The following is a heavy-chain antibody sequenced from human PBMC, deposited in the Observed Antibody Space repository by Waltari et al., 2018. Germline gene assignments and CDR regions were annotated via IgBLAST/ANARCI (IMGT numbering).Heavy chain of an antibody. CDR2: IYYSGST. D-gene: IGHD2-15*01. J-gene: IGHJ4*02. CDR3: ARSGGGSPEVYFDY. CDR1: GGSISSYY. Sequence: QVQLQASGPGLVKPSETLSLTCTVSGGSISSYYWSWLRQPPGKGLEWIGYIYYSGSTNYNPSLKSGVTISVDTSKNQFSRKLSSVTAAETAVYYCARSGGGSPEVYFDYWGQGTLVTVSS. V-gene: IGHV4-59*01.